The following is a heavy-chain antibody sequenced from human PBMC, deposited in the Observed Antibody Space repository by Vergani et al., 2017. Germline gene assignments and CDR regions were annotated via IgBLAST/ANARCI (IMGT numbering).Heavy chain of an antibody. CDR1: GGSISSGSYY. CDR3: ARSLAHYYYYGMDV. Sequence: QVQLQESGPGLVKPSQTLSLTCTVSGGSISSGSYYWSWIRQPAGKGLEWIGRIYTSGSTNYNPSLKSRVTISVDTSKNQFSLKLRSVTAADTAVYYCARSLAHYYYYGMDVWGQGTTVTVSS. CDR2: IYTSGST. J-gene: IGHJ6*02. D-gene: IGHD5-12*01. V-gene: IGHV4-61*02.